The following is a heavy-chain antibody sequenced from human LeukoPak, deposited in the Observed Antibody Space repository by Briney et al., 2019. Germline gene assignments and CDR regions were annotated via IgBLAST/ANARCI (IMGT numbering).Heavy chain of an antibody. CDR2: IHSSGST. Sequence: SETLSLTCIISGGSITTYYWSWIRQPPGKGLEWIGYIHSSGSTNYNPCLKDRLTISVDTSKNQFSLKLNSVTAADTAVYYCARDETSKGDAFDIWGQGTMVTVSS. J-gene: IGHJ3*02. CDR1: GGSITTYY. CDR3: ARDETSKGDAFDI. V-gene: IGHV4-59*01.